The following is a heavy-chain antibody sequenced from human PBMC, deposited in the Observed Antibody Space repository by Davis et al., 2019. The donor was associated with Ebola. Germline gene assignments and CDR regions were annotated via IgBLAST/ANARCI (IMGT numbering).Heavy chain of an antibody. CDR3: ARDRFFAFDF. CDR2: ITKGSDAI. V-gene: IGHV3-48*02. D-gene: IGHD3/OR15-3a*01. Sequence: PGGSLRLSCAASGFVFSDFSMNWVRQAPGNVLDLITYITKGSDAIHYADSVKGRFTVSRDNAKNSVFLQMSSLRDEDSAVYYCARDRFFAFDFWSQGVHVSVSS. J-gene: IGHJ4*02. CDR1: GFVFSDFS.